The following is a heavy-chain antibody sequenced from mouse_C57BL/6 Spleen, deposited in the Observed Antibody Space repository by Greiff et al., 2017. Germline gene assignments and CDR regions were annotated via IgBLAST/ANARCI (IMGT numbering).Heavy chain of an antibody. Sequence: EVKLVESGGGLVKPGGSLKLSCAASGFNFSSSAMSWVRQTPEKRLEWVATISDGGSYTYYPHNVQGRFTITRDNAKNTLYLQMSHLTSEDTAMXGLRQTPEKMLGLDATISDSDMCPYYQDNVNRPFNNSGDNANNKLYLQMSDLKSEDTGTCYGARDNHWGQGTTLTVSS. V-gene: IGHV5-4*03. CDR2: ISDGGSYT. CDR3: RQTPEKMLGLDATISDSDMCPYYQDNVNRPFNNSGDNANNKLYLQMSDLKSEDTGTCYGARDNH. CDR1: GFNFSSSA. J-gene: IGHJ2*01. D-gene: IGHD3-3*01.